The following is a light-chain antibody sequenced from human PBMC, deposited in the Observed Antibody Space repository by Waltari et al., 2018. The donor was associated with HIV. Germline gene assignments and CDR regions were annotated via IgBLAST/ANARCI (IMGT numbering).Light chain of an antibody. CDR3: MQAVEKWM. CDR2: VAS. CDR1: QSLLHSNGYTY. V-gene: IGKV2-28*01. Sequence: DIVMTQSPLSLSVNPGEPASISCRSNQSLLHSNGYTYLDWYVKKPGQSPQLLIFVASRRASGVPDRFSGSASGTDFTLKISRVEAEDVGVYYCMQAVEKWMFGPGTKVEI. J-gene: IGKJ1*01.